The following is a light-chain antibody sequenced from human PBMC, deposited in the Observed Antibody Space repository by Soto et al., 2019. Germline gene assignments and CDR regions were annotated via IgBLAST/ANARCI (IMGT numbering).Light chain of an antibody. CDR3: QQSYSNPVT. CDR1: QSISKY. J-gene: IGKJ1*01. V-gene: IGKV1-39*01. Sequence: DIQMTQSPSSLSASVGDRVTISCRASQSISKYLNWYQHKPGKAPNLLIYAASHLRSGVPTRFSGSGTGTSFTLTISSLQHEDFATYYCQQSYSNPVTFGRGTKVELK. CDR2: AAS.